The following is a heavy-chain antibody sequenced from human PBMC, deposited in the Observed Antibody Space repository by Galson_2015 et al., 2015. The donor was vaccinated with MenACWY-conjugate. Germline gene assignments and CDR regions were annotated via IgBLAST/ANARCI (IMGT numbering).Heavy chain of an antibody. CDR2: ISGYNGNT. J-gene: IGHJ4*02. CDR3: ARNGYCTSETCELGGRGARDY. D-gene: IGHD2-2*03. CDR1: GYNFINYG. Sequence: SVKVSCKASGYNFINYGISWLRQAPGQGLEWMGWISGYNGNTNYAQKVQGRITMTRDTSTSTAYMELRSLTSDDTAVYYCARNGYCTSETCELGGRGARDYWGQGTRVTVSS. V-gene: IGHV1-18*01.